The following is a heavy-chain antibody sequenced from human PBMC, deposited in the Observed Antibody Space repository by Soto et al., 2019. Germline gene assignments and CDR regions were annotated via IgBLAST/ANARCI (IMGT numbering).Heavy chain of an antibody. CDR1: TESLRGYY. Sequence: QVQLQQRGAGLLRPSETLSLTCAVSTESLRGYYWTWIRQSPGKGLEWIGEISQSGFTNYNPSLESRVTLSVDTSKSEFSLHLTSMTAADTALYYCASGLFSSGWYSYFDPGGQGTPVTVSS. V-gene: IGHV4-34*01. CDR2: ISQSGFT. D-gene: IGHD6-19*01. J-gene: IGHJ5*02. CDR3: ASGLFSSGWYSYFDP.